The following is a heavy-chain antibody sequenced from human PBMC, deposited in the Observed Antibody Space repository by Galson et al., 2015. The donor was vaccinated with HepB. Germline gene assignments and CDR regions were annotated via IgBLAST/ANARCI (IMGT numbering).Heavy chain of an antibody. Sequence: SVKVSCKASGGTFSSYAISWVRQAPGQGLEWMGGIIPIFGTANYAQEFQGRVTITADKSTSTAYMELSSLRSEDTAVYYCASLPDEFRGLQEGWFDPWGQGTLVTVSS. CDR1: GGTFSSYA. V-gene: IGHV1-69*06. J-gene: IGHJ5*02. CDR3: ASLPDEFRGLQEGWFDP. CDR2: IIPIFGTA. D-gene: IGHD5-24*01.